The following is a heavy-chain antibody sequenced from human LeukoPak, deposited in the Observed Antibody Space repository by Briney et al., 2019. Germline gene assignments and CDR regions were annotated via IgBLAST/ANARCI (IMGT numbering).Heavy chain of an antibody. CDR1: GFTVSDHY. Sequence: GGSLRLSCAASGFTVSDHYMSWIRQAPGKGLEWVSYLNSSGITIEYADSVKGRFTISRDNANNSLYLQMNSLSPEDTAVYYCARLRRIWNDVEMVDYWGQGTLVTVSS. V-gene: IGHV3-11*01. CDR3: ARLRRIWNDVEMVDY. J-gene: IGHJ4*02. CDR2: LNSSGITI. D-gene: IGHD1-1*01.